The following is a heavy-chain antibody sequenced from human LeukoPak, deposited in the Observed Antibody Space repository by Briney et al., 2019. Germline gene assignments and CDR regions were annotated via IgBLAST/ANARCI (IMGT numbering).Heavy chain of an antibody. J-gene: IGHJ5*02. V-gene: IGHV4-30-4*08. CDR2: IHYNGST. Sequence: SQTLSLTCTVSGGSISSGEYYWSWIRRPPWKGLEWIGYIHYNGSTYYNPSLKSRVTISVDTSKNQFSLKLSSVTAADTAVYYCARTSLGGAWFDPWGQGTLVTVSS. CDR1: GGSISSGEYY. D-gene: IGHD3-10*01. CDR3: ARTSLGGAWFDP.